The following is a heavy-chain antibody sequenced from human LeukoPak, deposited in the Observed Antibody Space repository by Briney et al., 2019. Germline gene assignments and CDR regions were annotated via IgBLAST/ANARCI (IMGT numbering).Heavy chain of an antibody. D-gene: IGHD2-2*01. CDR1: GFTFSSYG. J-gene: IGHJ4*02. V-gene: IGHV3-30*02. Sequence: TGGSLRLSCAASGFTFSSYGMHWVRQAPGKGLEWVALIRYDGSNKYYADSVKGRFTISRDNSKNTLYLQMNSLRAEDTAVYYCAKDFYDIVVVPAANYFDYWGQGTLVTVSS. CDR3: AKDFYDIVVVPAANYFDY. CDR2: IRYDGSNK.